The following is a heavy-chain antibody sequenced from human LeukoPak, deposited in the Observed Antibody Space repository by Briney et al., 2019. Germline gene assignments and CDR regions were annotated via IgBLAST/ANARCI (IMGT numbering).Heavy chain of an antibody. CDR2: ISSGSTI. D-gene: IGHD5-12*01. CDR3: ARDRSGFSGYDFFDY. V-gene: IGHV3-48*03. Sequence: PGGSLRLSCAASGFTFSSFEMNWVRQAPGKGLEWVSYISSGSTIYYADSVKGRLTISRDNAKNSLYLQMNSLRAEDTAVYYCARDRSGFSGYDFFDYWGQGTLVTVSS. CDR1: GFTFSSFE. J-gene: IGHJ4*02.